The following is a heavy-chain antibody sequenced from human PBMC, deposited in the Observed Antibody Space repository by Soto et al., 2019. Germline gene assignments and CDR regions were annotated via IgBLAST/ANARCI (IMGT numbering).Heavy chain of an antibody. V-gene: IGHV3-9*01. CDR1: GFTFDDYA. J-gene: IGHJ5*02. Sequence: PGGSLRLSCAASGFTFDDYAMHWVRQAPGKGLEWVSGISWNSGSIGYADSVKGRFTISRDNAKNSLYLQMNSLRAEDTALYYCAKDTGGQQQLGSWFDPWGQGTLVTVSS. CDR2: ISWNSGSI. D-gene: IGHD6-13*01. CDR3: AKDTGGQQQLGSWFDP.